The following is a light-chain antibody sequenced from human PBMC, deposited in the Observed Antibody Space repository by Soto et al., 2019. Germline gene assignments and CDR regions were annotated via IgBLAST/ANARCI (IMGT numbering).Light chain of an antibody. CDR1: SSNIGAGYD. J-gene: IGLJ2*01. CDR2: GNS. CDR3: QSYDSSLSGSVV. Sequence: QSVLTQPPSVSGAPGQRVTISCTGSSSNIGAGYDVHWYKQLVGTAPKLLIFGNSNRPSGVPDRFSGSKSGTSASLAITGLQAEDEADYYCQSYDSSLSGSVVFGGGTKLTVL. V-gene: IGLV1-40*01.